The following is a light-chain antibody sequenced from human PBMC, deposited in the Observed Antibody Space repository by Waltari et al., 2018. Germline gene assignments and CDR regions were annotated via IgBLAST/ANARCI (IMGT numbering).Light chain of an antibody. CDR3: NSRDTSGNRVI. J-gene: IGLJ2*01. CDR2: GRN. CDR1: SLRSYH. V-gene: IGLV3-19*01. Sequence: SSGLTQDPAVSVALGQPVRITCQGASLRSYHASWYQQKPGQAPLLVVYGRNNRPSGIRDRFSASSSGNTDFLTITGAQAEDEAVYYCNSRDTSGNRVIFGGGTKLTV.